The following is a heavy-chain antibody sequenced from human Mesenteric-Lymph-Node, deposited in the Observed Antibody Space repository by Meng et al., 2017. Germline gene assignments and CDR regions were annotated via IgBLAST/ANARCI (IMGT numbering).Heavy chain of an antibody. V-gene: IGHV4-34*01. J-gene: IGHJ5*02. CDR3: ARRYGASAYNWFDP. D-gene: IGHD4-17*01. CDR2: INHSGST. Sequence: QVQLQQGGAGLLKPSETLSLTRSVYGGSFSGYYWSWIRQPPGKGLEWIGEINHSGSTNYNPSLKSRVTISVDTSKNQFSLKLSSVTAADTAVYYCARRYGASAYNWFDPWGQGTLVTVSS. CDR1: GGSFSGYY.